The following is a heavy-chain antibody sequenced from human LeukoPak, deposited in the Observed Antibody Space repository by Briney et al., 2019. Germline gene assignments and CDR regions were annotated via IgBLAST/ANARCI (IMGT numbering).Heavy chain of an antibody. CDR1: GGTFSSYA. D-gene: IGHD6-13*01. Sequence: SVKVSCKASGGTFSSYAISWVRQAPGQGLEWMGRIIPLLGIANYAQKFQGRVTITADKSTSTAYMELSSLRSEDTAVYYCARDFREYSNSWYGYWGQGTLVTVSS. CDR3: ARDFREYSNSWYGY. CDR2: IIPLLGIA. V-gene: IGHV1-69*04. J-gene: IGHJ4*02.